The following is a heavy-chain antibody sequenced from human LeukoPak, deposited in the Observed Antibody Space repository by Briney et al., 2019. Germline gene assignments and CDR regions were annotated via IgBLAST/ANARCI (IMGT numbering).Heavy chain of an antibody. Sequence: ASVKVSCKASGYTFTNYDINWVRQAPGQGLEWMGGIFPIVGTADYAQKFQGRVTITADESTSTAYMELSSLKSEDTAVYYCARDLVGSRTGYSSGAWDYWGQGTLVTVSS. CDR1: GYTFTNYD. CDR2: IFPIVGTA. CDR3: ARDLVGSRTGYSSGAWDY. D-gene: IGHD3/OR15-3a*01. J-gene: IGHJ4*02. V-gene: IGHV1-69*13.